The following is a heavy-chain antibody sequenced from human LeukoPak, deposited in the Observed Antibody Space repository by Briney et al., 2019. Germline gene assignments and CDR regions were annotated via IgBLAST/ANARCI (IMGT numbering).Heavy chain of an antibody. CDR3: ARAIAARPWGYYYGMDV. Sequence: GGSLRLSCAASGFTFSSYEMNWVRQAPGKGLEWVSVIYSGGSTYYADSVKGRFTISRDNSKNTLYLQMNSLRAEDTAVYYCARAIAARPWGYYYGMDVWGQGTTVTVSS. CDR2: IYSGGST. CDR1: GFTFSSYE. J-gene: IGHJ6*02. V-gene: IGHV3-66*02. D-gene: IGHD6-6*01.